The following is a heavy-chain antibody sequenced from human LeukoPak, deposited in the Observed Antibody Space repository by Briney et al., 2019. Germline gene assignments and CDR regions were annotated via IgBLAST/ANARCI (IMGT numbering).Heavy chain of an antibody. Sequence: GGSLRLSCAPSGFTFTSYWMHWVRQAPGKSLVWVSRVNSDGSSTTYADSVKGRFTISRDNAKNTRYLQMNSLRAEDTAVYYCARGRYYGMDVWGEGTTVTVSS. J-gene: IGHJ6*04. CDR1: GFTFTSYW. V-gene: IGHV3-74*01. CDR3: ARGRYYGMDV. CDR2: VNSDGSST.